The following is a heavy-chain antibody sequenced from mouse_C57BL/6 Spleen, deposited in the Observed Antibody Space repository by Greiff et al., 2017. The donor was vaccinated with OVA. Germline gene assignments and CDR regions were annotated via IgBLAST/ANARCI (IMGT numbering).Heavy chain of an antibody. J-gene: IGHJ2*01. D-gene: IGHD1-1*01. V-gene: IGHV1-82*01. CDR2: IYPGDGDT. CDR1: GYAFSSSW. CDR3: TTSDASGNGYFDY. Sequence: QVQLQQSGPELVKPGASVKISCKASGYAFSSSWMNWVKQRPGKGLEWIGRIYPGDGDTNYNGKFKGKATLTADKSSSTAYMQLSSLTSEDSAVXCCTTSDASGNGYFDYWGKGTTLTVSS.